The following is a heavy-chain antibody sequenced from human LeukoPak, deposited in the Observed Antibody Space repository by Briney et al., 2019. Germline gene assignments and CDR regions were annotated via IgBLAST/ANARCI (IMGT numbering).Heavy chain of an antibody. V-gene: IGHV3-23*01. J-gene: IGHJ3*02. D-gene: IGHD3-22*01. Sequence: GGSLRLSCAASGFTFNTYAMSWVRQAPGKGLEWVSSISASGGNTYYADSVKGRFTISRDNSKNTLSLQMNSLRAEDTAVYYCAKQGQLEYYYDSSGDRANDAFDIWGQGTMVTVSS. CDR2: ISASGGNT. CDR3: AKQGQLEYYYDSSGDRANDAFDI. CDR1: GFTFNTYA.